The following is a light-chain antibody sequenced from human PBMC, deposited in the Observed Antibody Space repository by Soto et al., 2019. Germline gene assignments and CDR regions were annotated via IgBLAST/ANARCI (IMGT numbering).Light chain of an antibody. Sequence: EIVLTQSPATLSLSPRERATISCRASQSVSSYLAWYQQKPGQAPRLLIYDASNRATGIPARFSGSGSGTDFTLTISSLEPEDFAVYYCQQRSNWRLTFGGGTKVDIK. CDR2: DAS. V-gene: IGKV3-11*01. CDR1: QSVSSY. CDR3: QQRSNWRLT. J-gene: IGKJ4*01.